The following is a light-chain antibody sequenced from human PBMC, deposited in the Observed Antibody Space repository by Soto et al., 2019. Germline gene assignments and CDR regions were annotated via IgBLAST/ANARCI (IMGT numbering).Light chain of an antibody. V-gene: IGKV3D-15*01. CDR3: QQYFNWPRT. J-gene: IGKJ1*01. Sequence: EIVMTQSPATLSVSPGERATLSCSASQSVSSSYLAWYQQKPGQAPRLLIYGASNRATGIPDRFSGSGSGTEFTLTISSLQSEDFAVYYCQQYFNWPRTFGQGTKVEIK. CDR2: GAS. CDR1: QSVSSSY.